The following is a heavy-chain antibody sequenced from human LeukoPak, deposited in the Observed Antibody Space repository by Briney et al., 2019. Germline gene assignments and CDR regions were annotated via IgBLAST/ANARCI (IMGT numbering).Heavy chain of an antibody. CDR2: ISGSGGST. CDR1: GVTLSSYA. CDR3: AKDQYYDILTGYSI. V-gene: IGHV3-23*01. Sequence: GGSLRLSCVASGVTLSSYAMSWVRQAPGKGLEWVSAISGSGGSTYYADSVKGRFTISRDNSKNTLYLQMNSLRAEDTAVYYCAKDQYYDILTGYSIWGQGTLVTVSS. J-gene: IGHJ4*02. D-gene: IGHD3-9*01.